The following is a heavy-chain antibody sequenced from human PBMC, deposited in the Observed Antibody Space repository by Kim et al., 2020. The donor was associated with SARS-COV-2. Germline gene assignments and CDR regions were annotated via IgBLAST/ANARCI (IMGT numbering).Heavy chain of an antibody. CDR2: IYSGGST. Sequence: GGSLRLSCAASGFTVSSNYMSWVRQAPGKGLEWVSVIYSGGSTYYADSVKGRFTISRDNSKNTLYLQMNSLRAEDTAVYYCAREGRFSYYYDSSGYYRPGYWGQGTLVTVSS. J-gene: IGHJ4*02. D-gene: IGHD3-22*01. V-gene: IGHV3-53*01. CDR1: GFTVSSNY. CDR3: AREGRFSYYYDSSGYYRPGY.